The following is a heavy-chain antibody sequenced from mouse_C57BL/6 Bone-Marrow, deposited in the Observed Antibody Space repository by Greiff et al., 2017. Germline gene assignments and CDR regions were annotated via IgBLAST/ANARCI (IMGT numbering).Heavy chain of an antibody. Sequence: VQLQQSGAELVKPGASVKMSCKASGYTFTSYWITWVKQRPGQGLEWIGDIYPGSGSTNYNEKFKSKATLTVDTSSSTAYMQLSSLTSEDSAVXYGARTAAQALFLYAMDYWGQGTSVTVSS. CDR1: GYTFTSYW. D-gene: IGHD3-2*02. J-gene: IGHJ4*01. CDR3: ARTAAQALFLYAMDY. CDR2: IYPGSGST. V-gene: IGHV1-55*01.